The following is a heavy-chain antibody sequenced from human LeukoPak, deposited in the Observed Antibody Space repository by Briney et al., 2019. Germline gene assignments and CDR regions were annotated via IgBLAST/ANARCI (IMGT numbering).Heavy chain of an antibody. Sequence: PSETLSLTCTVSGGSISSYYWSWIRQPPGKGLEWIGYIYYSGSTNYNPSLKSRVTISVDTSKNQFSLKLSSVTAADTAVYYCARGGEFHDSSGYQNHYYYYMDVWGKGTTVTVSS. D-gene: IGHD3-22*01. CDR2: IYYSGST. J-gene: IGHJ6*03. CDR3: ARGGEFHDSSGYQNHYYYYMDV. CDR1: GGSISSYY. V-gene: IGHV4-59*12.